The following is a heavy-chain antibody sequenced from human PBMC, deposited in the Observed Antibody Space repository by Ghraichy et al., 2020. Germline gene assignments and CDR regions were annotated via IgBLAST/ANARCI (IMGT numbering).Heavy chain of an antibody. J-gene: IGHJ4*02. V-gene: IGHV3-7*03. Sequence: RGSLRLSCAASGFTFNIYWMSWVRQAPGKGLEWVANIKKDGSEKYYVDSVKGRFTISRDNAKNSLYLQMNSLRAEDTAVYYCARDLDFDYWGQGTLVTVSS. CDR2: IKKDGSEK. CDR1: GFTFNIYW. CDR3: ARDLDFDY.